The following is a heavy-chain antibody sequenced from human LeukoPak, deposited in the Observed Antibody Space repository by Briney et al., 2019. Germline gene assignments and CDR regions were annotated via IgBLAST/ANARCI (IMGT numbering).Heavy chain of an antibody. J-gene: IGHJ6*02. CDR2: INSDGSST. Sequence: QPGGSLRLSCAASGFTFSSYWMRWVRQAPGKGLVWVSRINSDGSSTSYADSVKGRSTISRDNAKNTLYLQMNSLRAEDTAVYYCATGQGHGMDVWGQGTTVTVSS. D-gene: IGHD1-14*01. CDR3: ATGQGHGMDV. V-gene: IGHV3-74*01. CDR1: GFTFSSYW.